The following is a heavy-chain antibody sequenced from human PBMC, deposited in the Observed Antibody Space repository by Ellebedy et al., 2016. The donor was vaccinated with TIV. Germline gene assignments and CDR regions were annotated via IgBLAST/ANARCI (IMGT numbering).Heavy chain of an antibody. Sequence: MPSETLSLTCTVSGGSFSSYSWTWIRQAPGKGLEWIGYIHYRGNTNYNPSLKSRVTISIDTSKNQFFLNLISVTAADTAVYYCATVVGLGIDFWGQGTLVTVSS. CDR1: GGSFSSYS. D-gene: IGHD7-27*01. V-gene: IGHV4-59*01. J-gene: IGHJ4*02. CDR2: IHYRGNT. CDR3: ATVVGLGIDF.